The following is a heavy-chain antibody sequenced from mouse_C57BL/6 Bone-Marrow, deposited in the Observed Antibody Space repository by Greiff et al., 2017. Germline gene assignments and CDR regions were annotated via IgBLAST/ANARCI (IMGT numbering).Heavy chain of an antibody. J-gene: IGHJ3*01. V-gene: IGHV1-81*01. CDR3: ARSGPTVGAY. Sequence: QVQLQQSGAELARPGASVKLSCKASGYTFTSYGIIWVKQRTGQGLEWIGEIYPRSGNTYYNEKFKGKATLTVDTSSSTAYMQLSSLTSEDSAVYFCARSGPTVGAYWGQGTLVTVSA. CDR2: IYPRSGNT. D-gene: IGHD1-1*01. CDR1: GYTFTSYG.